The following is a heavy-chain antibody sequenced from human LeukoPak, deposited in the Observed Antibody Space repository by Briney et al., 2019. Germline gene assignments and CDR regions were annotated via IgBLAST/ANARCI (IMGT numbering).Heavy chain of an antibody. Sequence: GEPLKISCKGSGYSFTSYWIGWVRQMPGKGLEWMGIIYPGDSDTGYSPSFQGQVTISADKSISTAYLQWSSLKASDTAMYYCARLVHYYGSGSRADWFDPWGQGTLVTVSS. CDR2: IYPGDSDT. V-gene: IGHV5-51*01. CDR3: ARLVHYYGSGSRADWFDP. J-gene: IGHJ5*02. D-gene: IGHD3-10*01. CDR1: GYSFTSYW.